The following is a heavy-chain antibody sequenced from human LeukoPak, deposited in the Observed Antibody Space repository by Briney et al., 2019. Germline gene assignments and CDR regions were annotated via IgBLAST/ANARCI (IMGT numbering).Heavy chain of an antibody. V-gene: IGHV3-48*03. Sequence: GGSLRLSCAASGFTFSSYEMNWVRQAPGKGLEWVSYISSTNNTIYYADSVKGRFSISRDNAKNSLYLQMNSLRAEDTAVYYCARDLLGWELHYFDYWGQGTLVTVSS. J-gene: IGHJ4*02. CDR2: ISSTNNTI. CDR3: ARDLLGWELHYFDY. CDR1: GFTFSSYE. D-gene: IGHD1-26*01.